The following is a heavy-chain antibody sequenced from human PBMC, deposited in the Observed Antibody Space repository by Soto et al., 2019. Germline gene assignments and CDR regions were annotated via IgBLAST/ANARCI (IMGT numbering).Heavy chain of an antibody. D-gene: IGHD6-25*01. V-gene: IGHV3-53*02. J-gene: IGHJ4*02. CDR2: IYSGGST. Sequence: EVQLVETGGGLIQPGGSLRLSCAASGFTVSSNYMSWVRQAPGKGLEWVSVIYSGGSTYYADSVKGRFTISRDNSKNTLYLQMNSLRAEETAVYYCARDFGGIAATAALDYWGQGTLVTVAS. CDR1: GFTVSSNY. CDR3: ARDFGGIAATAALDY.